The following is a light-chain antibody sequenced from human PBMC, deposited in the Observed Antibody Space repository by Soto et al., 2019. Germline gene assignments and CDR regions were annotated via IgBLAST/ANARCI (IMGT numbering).Light chain of an antibody. V-gene: IGKV4-1*01. CDR2: WAS. Sequence: DIVMTQSPDSLAVSLGERATINCKSSQSVLYSSNNKNYLAWYQQKPGQPPKLLIYWASTRESGVPDRFSGSGSGTDFTLTISSLQAEDVAVYYCQQYNFTPRTFGQGTKVDI. CDR1: QSVLYSSNNKNY. J-gene: IGKJ1*01. CDR3: QQYNFTPRT.